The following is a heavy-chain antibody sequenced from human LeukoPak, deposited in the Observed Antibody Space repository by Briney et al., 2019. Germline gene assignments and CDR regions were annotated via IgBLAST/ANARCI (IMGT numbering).Heavy chain of an antibody. J-gene: IGHJ4*02. CDR3: AREWNGYDYVGEDY. D-gene: IGHD5-12*01. V-gene: IGHV3-7*01. CDR2: IKQDGSEK. CDR1: GFIFNSYW. Sequence: PGGSLRLSCAASGFIFNSYWMSWVRQDPGKGLEWVANIKQDGSEKYYADSVKGRFTISRDNAKNSLYLQMNSLRAEDTAVYNCAREWNGYDYVGEDYWGQGTLVTVSS.